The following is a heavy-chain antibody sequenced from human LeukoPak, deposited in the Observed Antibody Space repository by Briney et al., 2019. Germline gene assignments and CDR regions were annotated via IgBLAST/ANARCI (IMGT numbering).Heavy chain of an antibody. CDR1: GFTFSSYS. V-gene: IGHV3-48*02. D-gene: IGHD3-9*01. CDR3: ARVRYFDEPDDY. Sequence: GRSLRLSCAASGFTFSSYSMNWVRQAPGKGLEWVSYISSSSSTIYYEDYVKGLFTISRDNAKNSLYLQMNSLRDEDTAVDYCARVRYFDEPDDYWGQGTLVTVSS. J-gene: IGHJ4*02. CDR2: ISSSSSTI.